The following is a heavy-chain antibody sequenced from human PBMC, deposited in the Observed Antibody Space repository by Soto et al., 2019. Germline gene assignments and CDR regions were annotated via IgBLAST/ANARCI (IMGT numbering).Heavy chain of an antibody. CDR1: GYTFGTYD. V-gene: IGHV1-8*01. Sequence: ASVKVSCKASGYTFGTYDFNCVRQAPGQGLEWMGWMNPNSGNTGYAQKFRGRVSMTRNTSISTAYMELSNLRSEDTALYFCARRRERSGPNYFDLWGQGTLVTVSS. CDR2: MNPNSGNT. D-gene: IGHD6-25*01. J-gene: IGHJ4*02. CDR3: ARRRERSGPNYFDL.